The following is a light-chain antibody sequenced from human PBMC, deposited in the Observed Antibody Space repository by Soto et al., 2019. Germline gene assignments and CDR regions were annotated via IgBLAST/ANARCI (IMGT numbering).Light chain of an antibody. J-gene: IGLJ2*01. Sequence: SVLTQPPSASGTPGQRVTISCSGSSSNIGGNTVNWYQQLPGTAPKLLIYGNDRRPSGVPDRFSGSKSGTSASLAISGLQSEDEADYYCVAWDDSLNGPVFGGGTKLTVL. CDR2: GND. V-gene: IGLV1-44*01. CDR1: SSNIGGNT. CDR3: VAWDDSLNGPV.